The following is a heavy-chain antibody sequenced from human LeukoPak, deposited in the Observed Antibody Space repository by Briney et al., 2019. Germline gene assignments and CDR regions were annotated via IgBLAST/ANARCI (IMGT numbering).Heavy chain of an antibody. Sequence: GSLRLSCEASGFTFSNYWMSWVRQPPGKGLEWVANMRFGGTEMYYVDSVKGRFSISRDNAKNSVSLQMNSLRVEDTAVYYCAREKTTGPYYFDYWGQGILVTVSS. V-gene: IGHV3-7*03. D-gene: IGHD1-1*01. CDR1: GFTFSNYW. CDR3: AREKTTGPYYFDY. CDR2: MRFGGTEM. J-gene: IGHJ4*02.